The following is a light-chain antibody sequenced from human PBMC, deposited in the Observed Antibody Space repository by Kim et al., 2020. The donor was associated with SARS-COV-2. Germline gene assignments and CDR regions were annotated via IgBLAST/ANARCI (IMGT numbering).Light chain of an antibody. CDR3: YSYAGTYSV. V-gene: IGLV2-11*03. Sequence: PGQSVTFSCTGPSSDVGGYNYVSWYQQHPGKVPKVMIYDVSKRPSGVPDRFSGSKSGNTASLTISGLQADDEADYYCYSYAGTYSVFGGGTQLTVL. J-gene: IGLJ2*01. CDR2: DVS. CDR1: SSDVGGYNY.